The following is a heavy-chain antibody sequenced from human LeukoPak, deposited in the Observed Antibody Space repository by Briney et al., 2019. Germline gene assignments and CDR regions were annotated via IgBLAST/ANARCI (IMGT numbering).Heavy chain of an antibody. D-gene: IGHD3-10*01. Sequence: GASVKVSCKASGYTFSGSYIHWVRQAPGQGLEWMGRINPNSGDTNYAQNFQGRVTMTRDTSITTAYMELSRLRSDDTAVYYCARAYYYGSGTNDFWGQGTLVTVSS. CDR1: GYTFSGSY. V-gene: IGHV1-2*06. CDR3: ARAYYYGSGTNDF. CDR2: INPNSGDT. J-gene: IGHJ4*02.